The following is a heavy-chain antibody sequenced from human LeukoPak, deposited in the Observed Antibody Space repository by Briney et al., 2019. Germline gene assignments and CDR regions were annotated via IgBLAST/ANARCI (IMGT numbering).Heavy chain of an antibody. Sequence: ASVKVSCKISGYTFTDYFIHWVRQAPGQGLEWMGWTSPKSGDRKCTQKFQGRVTMTRDTSISTVYMELDRLAFDDTAVYFCARDNYGTLDYWGQGSLVTVSS. CDR2: TSPKSGDR. D-gene: IGHD4-17*01. CDR3: ARDNYGTLDY. J-gene: IGHJ4*02. V-gene: IGHV1-2*02. CDR1: GYTFTDYF.